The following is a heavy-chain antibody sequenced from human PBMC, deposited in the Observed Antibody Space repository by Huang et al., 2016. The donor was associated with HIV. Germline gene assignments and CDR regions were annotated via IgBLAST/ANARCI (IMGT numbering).Heavy chain of an antibody. CDR3: ARDWSVFKQWLAGDAFDI. J-gene: IGHJ3*02. CDR2: ISSSSSYI. V-gene: IGHV3-21*01. CDR1: GFTFSSYS. Sequence: GGSLRLSCAASGFTFSSYSMNWVRQAPGKGLEWVSCISSSSSYIYYADSVKCRFTISRDNAKNSLYLQMNSLRAEDTAVYYCARDWSVFKQWLAGDAFDIWGQGTMVTVSS. D-gene: IGHD6-19*01.